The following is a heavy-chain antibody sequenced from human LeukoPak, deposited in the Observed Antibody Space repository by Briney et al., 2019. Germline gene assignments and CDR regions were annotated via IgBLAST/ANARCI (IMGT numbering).Heavy chain of an antibody. CDR2: IGSDGNK. CDR1: GFTFSDCA. J-gene: IGHJ3*01. CDR3: AKEGGTRGTFDV. V-gene: IGHV3-23*01. Sequence: PGGSLRLSCAASGFTFSDCAMSWVRQAPGKGLEWVSAIGSDGNKHYSESVKGRFAISRDNSKNTLFLQMNSLRAEDTALYYCAKEGGTRGTFDVWGQGTMVTVSS. D-gene: IGHD3/OR15-3a*01.